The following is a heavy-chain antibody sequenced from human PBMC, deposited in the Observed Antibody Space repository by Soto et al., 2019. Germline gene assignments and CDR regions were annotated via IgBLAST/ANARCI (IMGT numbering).Heavy chain of an antibody. CDR2: INHSGST. D-gene: IGHD3-10*01. CDR3: ARSNYGSGSYYGMDV. CDR1: GGSFSGYY. Sequence: QVQLQQWGAGLLKPSETLSLTCAVYGGSFSGYYWSWIRQPPGKGLEWIGEINHSGSTNYNPSLKRRVTLSVDTSKNQFSLKLSSVTAAYTAVYYCARSNYGSGSYYGMDVWGQGTTVTVSS. J-gene: IGHJ6*02. V-gene: IGHV4-34*01.